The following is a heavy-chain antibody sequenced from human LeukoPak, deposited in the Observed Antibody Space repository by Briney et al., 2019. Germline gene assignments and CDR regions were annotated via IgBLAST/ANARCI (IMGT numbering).Heavy chain of an antibody. Sequence: KTSETLSLTCAVYGGSFSGHYWSWIRQPPGKGLEWIGEVNRSGSTNYNPSLKSRLTMSVDISKNQFSLKLSSVTAADTAVYYCARGVKGLRGAFDIWGQGTMVTVSS. J-gene: IGHJ3*02. CDR1: GGSFSGHY. V-gene: IGHV4-34*09. CDR2: VNRSGST. CDR3: ARGVKGLRGAFDI. D-gene: IGHD3-10*01.